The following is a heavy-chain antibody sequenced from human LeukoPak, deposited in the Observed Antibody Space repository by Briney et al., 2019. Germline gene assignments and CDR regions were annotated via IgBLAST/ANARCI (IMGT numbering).Heavy chain of an antibody. Sequence: ASVKVSCKASGYTFTGYYRHWVRQAPGQGLEWMGRINPNSGGTNYAQKFQGRVTMTRDTSISTAYMELSSLRSEDTAAYYCAGQWLVLNWFDPWGQGTLVTVSS. CDR2: INPNSGGT. D-gene: IGHD6-19*01. V-gene: IGHV1-2*06. J-gene: IGHJ5*02. CDR1: GYTFTGYY. CDR3: AGQWLVLNWFDP.